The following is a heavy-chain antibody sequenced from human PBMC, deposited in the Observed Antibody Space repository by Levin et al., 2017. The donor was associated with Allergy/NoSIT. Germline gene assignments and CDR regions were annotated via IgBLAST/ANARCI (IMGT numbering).Heavy chain of an antibody. CDR3: ARDATLYGDYQNGI. D-gene: IGHD4-17*01. V-gene: IGHV1-69*13. J-gene: IGHJ3*02. Sequence: SVKVSCKASGGTFSSYAISWVRQAPGQGLEWMGGIIPIFGTANYAQKFQGRVTITADESTSTAYMELSSLRSEDTAVYYCARDATLYGDYQNGIWGQGTMVTVSS. CDR1: GGTFSSYA. CDR2: IIPIFGTA.